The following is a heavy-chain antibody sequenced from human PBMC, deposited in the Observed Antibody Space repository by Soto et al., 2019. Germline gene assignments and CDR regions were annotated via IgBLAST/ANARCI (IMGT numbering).Heavy chain of an antibody. CDR2: ISAYNGNT. D-gene: IGHD2-15*01. CDR3: ARDIVVVVAATLNWFDP. V-gene: IGHV1-18*01. Sequence: VASVKVSCKASGYTFTSYGISWVRQAPGQGLEWMGWISAYNGNTNYAQKLQGRVTMTTDTSTSTAYMELRSLRSDDTAVYYCARDIVVVVAATLNWFDPWGQGTLVTVSS. CDR1: GYTFTSYG. J-gene: IGHJ5*02.